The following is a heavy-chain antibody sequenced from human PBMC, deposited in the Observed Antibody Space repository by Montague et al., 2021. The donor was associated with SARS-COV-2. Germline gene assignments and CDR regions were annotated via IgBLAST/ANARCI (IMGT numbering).Heavy chain of an antibody. CDR1: GDSISSGGYF. J-gene: IGHJ4*02. CDR2: IHIGGTS. Sequence: SETLSLTCTVSGDSISSGGYFWGWIRQPPGKGLEWIASIHIGGTSYLNPSLKSRVTISIDSSKNQFSLNVTSVTAADTAAYFCARSRDWYLGNWGQGTLATVSS. D-gene: IGHD3-9*01. V-gene: IGHV4-39*07. CDR3: ARSRDWYLGN.